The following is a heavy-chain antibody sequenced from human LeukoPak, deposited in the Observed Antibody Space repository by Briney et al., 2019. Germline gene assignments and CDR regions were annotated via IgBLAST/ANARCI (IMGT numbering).Heavy chain of an antibody. Sequence: GGSLRLSCAASGFTFSSYWMHWVRQAPGKGLVWVSRTNSDGSSTSYADSVKGRFTISRDNAKNTLYLQMNSLRTEDTAVYYCAKVGDNWDFDYWGQGTLVSVSS. CDR2: TNSDGSST. CDR1: GFTFSSYW. CDR3: AKVGDNWDFDY. D-gene: IGHD3-16*01. J-gene: IGHJ4*02. V-gene: IGHV3-74*01.